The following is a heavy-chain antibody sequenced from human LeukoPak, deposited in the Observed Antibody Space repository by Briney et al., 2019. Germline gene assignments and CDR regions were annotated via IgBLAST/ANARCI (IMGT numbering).Heavy chain of an antibody. Sequence: GGSLRLSCAASGFTFDDYAMHWVRQAPGKGLEWVSGISWNSGTIAYADSVKGRFTISRDNAKNSLYLQMNSLRAEDTAVYYCARGTTVTFLEYWGQGTLVTVSS. J-gene: IGHJ4*02. CDR3: ARGTTVTFLEY. V-gene: IGHV3-9*01. CDR2: ISWNSGTI. CDR1: GFTFDDYA. D-gene: IGHD4-11*01.